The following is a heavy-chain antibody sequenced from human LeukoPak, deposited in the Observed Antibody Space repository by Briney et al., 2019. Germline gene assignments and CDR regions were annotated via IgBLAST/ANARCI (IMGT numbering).Heavy chain of an antibody. J-gene: IGHJ5*02. Sequence: HTGGSLILSCAASGFTFSSYDMTWVRQAPGKGLEWVSAISGSGSRTYYADPVKGRFTISRDNSKNTLYLQMNSLRAEDTAVYYCAKVGDYYGSGSYNNWIDPWGQGTLVTVSS. CDR3: AKVGDYYGSGSYNNWIDP. CDR2: ISGSGSRT. V-gene: IGHV3-23*01. D-gene: IGHD3-10*01. CDR1: GFTFSSYD.